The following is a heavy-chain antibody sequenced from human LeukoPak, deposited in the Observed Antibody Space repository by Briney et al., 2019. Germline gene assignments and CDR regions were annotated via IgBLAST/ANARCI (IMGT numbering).Heavy chain of an antibody. D-gene: IGHD4-11*01. CDR3: AKDRRMTTGPYYYYYMDV. J-gene: IGHJ6*03. CDR1: GFTFSSYG. Sequence: GGSLRLSCAASGFTFSSYGMHWVRQAPGKGLEWVAFILYDGSNKYYADSVKGRFTISRDNSKNTLYLQMNSLRAEDAAVYYCAKDRRMTTGPYYYYYMDVWGKGTTVTVSS. V-gene: IGHV3-30*02. CDR2: ILYDGSNK.